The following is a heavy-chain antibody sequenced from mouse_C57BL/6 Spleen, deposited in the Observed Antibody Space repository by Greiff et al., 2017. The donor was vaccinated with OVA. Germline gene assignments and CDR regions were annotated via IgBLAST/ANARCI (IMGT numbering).Heavy chain of an antibody. CDR1: GYTFTDPT. Sequence: VQLVESDAELVKPGASVKISCKVSGYTFTDPTIHWMKQRPEQGLEWIGYIYPRDGSTKYNEKFKGKATLTADKSSSTAYIHLNSLTSEDSAVYFCARTLANWDEGYFDVWGTGTTVTVSS. J-gene: IGHJ1*03. CDR3: ARTLANWDEGYFDV. D-gene: IGHD4-1*01. V-gene: IGHV1-78*01. CDR2: IYPRDGST.